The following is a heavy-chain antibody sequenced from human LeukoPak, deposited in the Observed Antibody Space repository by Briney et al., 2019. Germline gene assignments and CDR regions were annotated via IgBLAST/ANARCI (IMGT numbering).Heavy chain of an antibody. CDR1: AFTFSDYY. V-gene: IGHV3-11*01. J-gene: IGHJ4*02. D-gene: IGHD3-3*01. Sequence: PGGSLRLSCAASAFTFSDYYMSWIRQAPGKGLEWISYISNTGTSIYYGDSVKGRFTISRDNAKKSLYLQMSSLRAEDTAVYYCARGPFWSGYFDDWGQGALVTVSS. CDR2: ISNTGTSI. CDR3: ARGPFWSGYFDD.